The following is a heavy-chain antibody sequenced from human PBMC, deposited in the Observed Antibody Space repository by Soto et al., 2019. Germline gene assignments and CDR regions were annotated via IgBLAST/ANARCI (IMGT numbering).Heavy chain of an antibody. D-gene: IGHD4-4*01. CDR1: GYSISSGHY. Sequence: SETLSLTCAVSGYSISSGHYWAWIRQPPGKGREWSGSFYYTGSSYYNPSLKSRVSISVDTSKNQISLKLRFVTAADTAVYFCARVGPSDYSNFEYWGQGRLVTVSS. V-gene: IGHV4-38-2*01. CDR2: FYYTGSS. CDR3: ARVGPSDYSNFEY. J-gene: IGHJ4*02.